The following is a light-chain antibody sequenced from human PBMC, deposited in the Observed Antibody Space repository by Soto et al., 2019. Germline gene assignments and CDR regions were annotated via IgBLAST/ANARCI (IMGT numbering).Light chain of an antibody. Sequence: DIQMTQSPSTLSASVGDRVTITCRASQSISSWLAWYQQKPGKAPKLLIYDASSLESGVPSRFSGSGSGTEFTLTISRLQPDDFATYYCQQYNSYIFGGGTKVEIK. CDR3: QQYNSYI. J-gene: IGKJ4*01. V-gene: IGKV1-5*01. CDR1: QSISSW. CDR2: DAS.